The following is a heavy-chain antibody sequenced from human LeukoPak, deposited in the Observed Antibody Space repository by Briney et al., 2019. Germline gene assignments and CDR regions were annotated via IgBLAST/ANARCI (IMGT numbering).Heavy chain of an antibody. CDR3: ARGDATMVRGVITDY. J-gene: IGHJ4*02. Sequence: PGGSLRLSCAASGFTFITYSMTWVRQAPGKGLEWVSSISSITSSYIHYADSVKGRFTISRDNVKNSLYLQMNSLRAEDTAVYYCARGDATMVRGVITDYWGQGTLVTVSS. CDR1: GFTFITYS. D-gene: IGHD3-10*01. V-gene: IGHV3-21*04. CDR2: ISSITSSYI.